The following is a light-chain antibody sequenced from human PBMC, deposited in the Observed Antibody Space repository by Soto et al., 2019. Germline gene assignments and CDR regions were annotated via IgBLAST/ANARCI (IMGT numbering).Light chain of an antibody. V-gene: IGLV2-8*01. CDR1: SSDVGGYNY. CDR3: SSYAGSSNKGV. Sequence: QSVLTQPPSASGSPGQSVTISCTGTSSDVGGYNYVSWYQQHPGKAPKLIIYEVSRRPSGVPDRFSGSKSGNTASLTVSGLQAEDEADYYCSSYAGSSNKGVFGGGTKVTVL. CDR2: EVS. J-gene: IGLJ2*01.